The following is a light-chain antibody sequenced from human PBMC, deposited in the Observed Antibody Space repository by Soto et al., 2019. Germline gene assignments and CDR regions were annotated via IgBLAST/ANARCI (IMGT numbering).Light chain of an antibody. V-gene: IGLV2-8*01. CDR3: ALWDDKSWV. J-gene: IGLJ3*02. Sequence: QSALTQPRSASGSPGQSVTISCTGTNNDVGRYNYVSWYQQHPGKAPKVIISDVSERPSGVPDRFSGSKSGNTASLTVSGLQAEDEADYYCALWDDKSWVFGGGTKLTVL. CDR1: NNDVGRYNY. CDR2: DVS.